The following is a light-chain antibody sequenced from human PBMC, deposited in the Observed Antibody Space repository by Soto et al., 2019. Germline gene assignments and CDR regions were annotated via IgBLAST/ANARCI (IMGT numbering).Light chain of an antibody. CDR2: KAS. CDR3: QQYNNYWT. V-gene: IGKV1-5*03. CDR1: QSILSW. J-gene: IGKJ1*01. Sequence: DIKMTQSPSTLSASVGDRVTLTCRASQSILSWLAWYQQKQGKAPKLLIYKASSLESGVSSRFSGSGSGTEFPLTISSLQPDYFVTYYWQQYNNYWTFGQGTKVEIK.